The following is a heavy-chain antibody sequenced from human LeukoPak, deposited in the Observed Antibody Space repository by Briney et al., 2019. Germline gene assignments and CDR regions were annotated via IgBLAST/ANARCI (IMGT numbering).Heavy chain of an antibody. CDR3: AKGYNYAYEY. Sequence: GGSLRLSCAASGFTVSSSYMSWVRQAPGKGLEWVSLIYSGGSTYYAASVKGRFTISRDNSKNTLYLQMNSLRPEDAAVYYCAKGYNYAYEYWGQGTLVTVSS. D-gene: IGHD5-18*01. CDR2: IYSGGST. J-gene: IGHJ4*02. V-gene: IGHV3-53*01. CDR1: GFTVSSSY.